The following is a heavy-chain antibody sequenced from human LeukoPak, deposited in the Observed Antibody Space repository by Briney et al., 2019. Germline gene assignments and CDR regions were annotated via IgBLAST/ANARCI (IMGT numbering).Heavy chain of an antibody. J-gene: IGHJ4*02. CDR2: ISSSGNT. Sequence: LRLSCAASGFTFSSYAMSWVRQAPGKGLEWIGGISSSGNTYYNPSLKSRITISIDTSKNHFSLKLSSVTAADTAVYYCARLGAGPTYYDFWSGYSSFYFDYWGQGTLVTVSS. V-gene: IGHV4-30-2*03. CDR3: ARLGAGPTYYDFWSGYSSFYFDY. CDR1: GFTFSSYA. D-gene: IGHD3-3*01.